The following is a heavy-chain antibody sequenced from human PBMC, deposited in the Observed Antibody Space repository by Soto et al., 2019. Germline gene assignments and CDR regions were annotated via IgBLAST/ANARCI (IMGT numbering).Heavy chain of an antibody. CDR2: INWNSGDI. D-gene: IGHD2-8*02. V-gene: IGHV3-9*01. Sequence: EMQLVESGGGLVQPGRSLRLSCAASGFTFDDFAMHWVRQAPGKGLEWVSGINWNSGDIDYADSVRGRFTISRDNAKNALYLQMNSLRAEDAAFYDCVKDIGASGAYWYFDLWGRGTLVTVSS. CDR3: VKDIGASGAYWYFDL. CDR1: GFTFDDFA. J-gene: IGHJ2*01.